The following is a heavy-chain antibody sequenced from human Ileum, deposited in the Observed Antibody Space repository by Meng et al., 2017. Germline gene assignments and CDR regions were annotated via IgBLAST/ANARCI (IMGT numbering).Heavy chain of an antibody. D-gene: IGHD4-23*01. Sequence: QVTVEVSCTGLWWPSGTLSLPCAVSSGSIRSTTYWSWVRHPPGKGLEWIGQISHSGSAYYNPSLKSRVTMSVDKSKSQFSLMLTSVTAADTAIYYCARHGGYSQDFWGQGTLVTVSS. CDR3: ARHGGYSQDF. CDR2: ISHSGSA. J-gene: IGHJ4*02. V-gene: IGHV4-4*02. CDR1: SGSIRSTTY.